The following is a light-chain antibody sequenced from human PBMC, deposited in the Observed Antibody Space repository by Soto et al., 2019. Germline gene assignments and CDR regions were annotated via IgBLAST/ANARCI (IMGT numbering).Light chain of an antibody. CDR3: QQYYSTFGRT. V-gene: IGKV4-1*01. Sequence: DIVMTQSPDSLAVSLGERATINYKSSQSVLYSSNNKNYLAWYQQKPGRPPKLLIYWASTRESGVPDRFSGSGSVTDFTLTISSLQAEDVAVYYCQQYYSTFGRTFGQGTKVEIK. CDR2: WAS. CDR1: QSVLYSSNNKNY. J-gene: IGKJ1*01.